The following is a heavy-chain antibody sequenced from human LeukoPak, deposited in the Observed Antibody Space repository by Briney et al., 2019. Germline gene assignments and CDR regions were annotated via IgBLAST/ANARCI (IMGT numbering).Heavy chain of an antibody. Sequence: ASVKASCKASGSTFSSYGISWVRQAPGQGLEWVGWISAYNGNTDYAQNLRGRLIMTTDTSTSTAYMELRSLRSDDTAVYYCARDSIDGSGTYYNDSPDYWGQGTLVTVSS. CDR2: ISAYNGNT. CDR3: ARDSIDGSGTYYNDSPDY. J-gene: IGHJ4*02. V-gene: IGHV1-18*01. D-gene: IGHD3-10*01. CDR1: GSTFSSYG.